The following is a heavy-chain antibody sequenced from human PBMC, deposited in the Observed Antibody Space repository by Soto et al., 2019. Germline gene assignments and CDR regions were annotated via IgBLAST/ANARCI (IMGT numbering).Heavy chain of an antibody. D-gene: IGHD1-26*01. CDR1: GYTFTGYY. CDR3: ARDRGVGATYDFEI. V-gene: IGHV1-2*04. CDR2: INPNSGGT. Sequence: SVKVSCKASGYTFTGYYMHWVRQAPGQGLEWMGWINPNSGGTNYAQKFQGWVTMTRDTSISTAYMELSRLRSDDTAVYYCARDRGVGATYDFEIWGQGTMVTVSS. J-gene: IGHJ3*02.